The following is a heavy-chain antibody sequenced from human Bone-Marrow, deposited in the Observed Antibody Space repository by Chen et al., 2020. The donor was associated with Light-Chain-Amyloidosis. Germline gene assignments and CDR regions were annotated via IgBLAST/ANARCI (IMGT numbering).Heavy chain of an antibody. D-gene: IGHD2-2*02. CDR1: GFTFDDYV. Sequence: EVQLVESGGGLVQPGRSLRLSCAASGFTFDDYVMHWVRQAPGKRLEWVSGISWNSGSIGYADSVKGRFTISRDNAKNSLYLQMNSLRAEDTALYYCAKAIVPAAIGYFDYWGQGTLVTVSS. CDR2: ISWNSGSI. V-gene: IGHV3-9*01. J-gene: IGHJ4*02. CDR3: AKAIVPAAIGYFDY.